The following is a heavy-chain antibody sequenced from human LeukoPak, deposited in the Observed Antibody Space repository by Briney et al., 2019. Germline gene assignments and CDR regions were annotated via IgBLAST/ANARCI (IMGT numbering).Heavy chain of an antibody. D-gene: IGHD1-1*01. CDR3: ARDEIGTTMTYYYGMDV. V-gene: IGHV4-34*01. CDR1: GDSFSGYY. J-gene: IGHJ6*04. Sequence: PSETLSLTCAVYGDSFSGYYWSWVRQPTGKGLEWVGEIKHSGRTSYNPSRKSRVTISVDTSKNQFSLKLSSVSAADTAVYYCARDEIGTTMTYYYGMDVWGKGTTVTVSS. CDR2: IKHSGRT.